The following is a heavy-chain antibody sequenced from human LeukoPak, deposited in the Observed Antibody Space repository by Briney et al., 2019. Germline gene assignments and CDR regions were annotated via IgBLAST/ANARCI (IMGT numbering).Heavy chain of an antibody. D-gene: IGHD3-9*01. CDR1: GFTFSSYG. CDR2: ISYDGGNK. CDR3: VRGAGNYKEFYYYYGLDV. V-gene: IGHV3-30*03. J-gene: IGHJ6*04. Sequence: GGSLRLSCAASGFTFSSYGMHWVRQAPGRGLEWVAAISYDGGNKDYGDFVKGRFTISGDNTKETLYLQMNSLTAEDTAVYFCVRGAGNYKEFYYYYGLDVWGKGTTVTVSS.